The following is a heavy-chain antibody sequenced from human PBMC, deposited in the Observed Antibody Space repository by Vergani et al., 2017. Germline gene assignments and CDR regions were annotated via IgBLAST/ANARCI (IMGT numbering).Heavy chain of an antibody. Sequence: QVQLQESGPGLVKPSQTLSLTCTVSGGSISSGGYYWSWIRQHPGKGLEWIGYIYYSGSTYYNPSLKSRVTISVDTSKNQFSLKLSSVTAADTAVYYCARGGNIVVVPAAIRRGRNWYFDLWGRGTLVTVSS. J-gene: IGHJ2*01. D-gene: IGHD2-2*02. CDR2: IYYSGST. CDR3: ARGGNIVVVPAAIRRGRNWYFDL. V-gene: IGHV4-31*03. CDR1: GGSISSGGYY.